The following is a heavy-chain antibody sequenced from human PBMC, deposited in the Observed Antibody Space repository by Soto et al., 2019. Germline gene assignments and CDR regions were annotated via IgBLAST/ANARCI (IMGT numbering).Heavy chain of an antibody. CDR3: ARVVVVPAAMFDY. D-gene: IGHD2-2*01. J-gene: IGHJ4*02. CDR2: ISAYNGNT. V-gene: IGHV1-18*01. Sequence: YTFTSYGISWVRQAPGQGLEWTGWISAYNGNTNYAQKLQGRVTMTTDTSTSTAYMELRSLRSDDTAVYYCARVVVVPAAMFDYWGQGTLVTVSS. CDR1: YTFTSYG.